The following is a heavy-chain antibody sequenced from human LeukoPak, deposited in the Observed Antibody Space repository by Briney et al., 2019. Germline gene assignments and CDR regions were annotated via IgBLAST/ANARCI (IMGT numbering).Heavy chain of an antibody. J-gene: IGHJ3*02. D-gene: IGHD6-13*01. Sequence: PGGSLRLSCAASGFTFSSYWMSWVRQAPGKGLEWVANIKQDGSEKYYVDSVKGRFTISRDNAKNSLYLQMNSLRAEDTAVYYCARGSIAAAATDAFDIWGQGTMVTVSS. V-gene: IGHV3-7*01. CDR2: IKQDGSEK. CDR1: GFTFSSYW. CDR3: ARGSIAAAATDAFDI.